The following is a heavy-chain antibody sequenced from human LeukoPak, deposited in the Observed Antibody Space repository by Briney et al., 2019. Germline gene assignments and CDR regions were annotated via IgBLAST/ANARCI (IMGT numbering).Heavy chain of an antibody. CDR3: AKSRTATPFDY. CDR2: IWYDGSNK. CDR1: AFTVSSYA. D-gene: IGHD2-15*01. Sequence: PGGSLRLSCAASAFTVSSYAMSWVRQAPGKGLEWVAVIWYDGSNKYYADSVKGRFTISRDNSKNTLYLQMNSLRAEDTAVYYCAKSRTATPFDYWGQGTLVTVSS. V-gene: IGHV3-33*06. J-gene: IGHJ4*02.